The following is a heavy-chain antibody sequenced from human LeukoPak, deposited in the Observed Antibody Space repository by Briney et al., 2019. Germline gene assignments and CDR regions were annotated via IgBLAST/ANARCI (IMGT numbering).Heavy chain of an antibody. D-gene: IGHD6-6*01. CDR2: IIPIFGTA. J-gene: IGHJ5*02. V-gene: IGHV1-69*05. CDR3: ARDRGGIAARPSWFDP. CDR1: GGTFSSYA. Sequence: SVKVSCKASGGTFSSYAISWVRQAPGQGLEWMGGIIPIFGTANYAQTFQGRVTITTDESTSTAYMELSSLKSEDTAVYYCARDRGGIAARPSWFDPWGQGTLVTVSS.